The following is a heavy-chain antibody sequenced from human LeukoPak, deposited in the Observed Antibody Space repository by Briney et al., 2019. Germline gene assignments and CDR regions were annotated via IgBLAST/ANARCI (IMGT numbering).Heavy chain of an antibody. CDR2: IFFSGST. CDR3: ARGDSSSWYRYFDY. V-gene: IGHV4-59*01. D-gene: IGHD6-13*01. CDR1: GASISSDY. J-gene: IGHJ4*02. Sequence: PSETLSLTCTVSGASISSDYWNWIRQPPGKGLEWIGYIFFSGSTDYNPSLKSRVTMSLDTSKNQFSLRLSSVTAADTAVYYCARGDSSSWYRYFDYWGQGTLVTVSS.